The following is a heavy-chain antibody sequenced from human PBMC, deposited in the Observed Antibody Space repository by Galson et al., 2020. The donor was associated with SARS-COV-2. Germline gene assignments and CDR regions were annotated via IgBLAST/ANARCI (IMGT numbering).Heavy chain of an antibody. CDR1: GFTFGDYA. CDR2: IRSKAYGGTT. V-gene: IGHV3-49*04. J-gene: IGHJ4*02. Sequence: GESLKISCTASGFTFGDYAMSWVRQAPGKGLEWVGFIRSKAYGGTTEYAASVKGRFTISRDDSKSIAYLQMNSLKTEDTAVYYCTRELSSYYYDSSGYYSYDYWGQGTLVTVSS. CDR3: TRELSSYYYDSSGYYSYDY. D-gene: IGHD3-22*01.